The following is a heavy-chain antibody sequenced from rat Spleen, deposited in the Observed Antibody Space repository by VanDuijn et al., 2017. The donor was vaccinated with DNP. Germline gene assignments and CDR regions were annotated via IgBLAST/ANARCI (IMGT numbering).Heavy chain of an antibody. V-gene: IGHV5-27*01. Sequence: EVQLVESGGGLVQPGRSLKLSCAASGFTFSDYYMAWVRQAPKTGLEWVATIDTRGVDTYYRDSVKGRFTISRDNAKTTLYLQMDSLRSEDTATYYCTTDQNWDLDYWGQGVMVTVSS. CDR2: IDTRGVDT. CDR3: TTDQNWDLDY. J-gene: IGHJ2*01. CDR1: GFTFSDYY. D-gene: IGHD5-1*01.